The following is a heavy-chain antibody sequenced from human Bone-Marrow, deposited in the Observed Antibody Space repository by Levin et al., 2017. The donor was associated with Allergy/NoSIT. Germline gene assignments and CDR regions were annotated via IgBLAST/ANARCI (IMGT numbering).Heavy chain of an antibody. CDR3: ARDDSHYAFDL. V-gene: IGHV3-72*01. CDR2: IRNRSKRYRT. CDR1: GFTFRDPY. J-gene: IGHJ3*01. D-gene: IGHD2-21*02. Sequence: PGGSLRLSCTGSGFTFRDPYIDWLRQAPGRQLEWVARIRNRSKRYRTDYAASVEGRFSISRDDSKNSVYLQMNSLKTEDTAVYYCARDDSHYAFDLWGQGTLVTVSS.